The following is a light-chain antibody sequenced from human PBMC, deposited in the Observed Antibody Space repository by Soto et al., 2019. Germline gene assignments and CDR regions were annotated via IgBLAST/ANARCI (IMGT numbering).Light chain of an antibody. Sequence: QSALTQPASVSGSPGQSITISCTGTSSDVGGYNYVSWYQQHPGKAPKLMIYDVSNRPSGVSNRFSGSKSGNTASLTISGLQAVDEADYYCSSYTSSSTLVFGGGTQLTVL. J-gene: IGLJ2*01. CDR3: SSYTSSSTLV. CDR1: SSDVGGYNY. V-gene: IGLV2-14*01. CDR2: DVS.